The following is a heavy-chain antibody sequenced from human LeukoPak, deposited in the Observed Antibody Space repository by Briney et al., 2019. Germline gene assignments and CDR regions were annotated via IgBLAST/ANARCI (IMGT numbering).Heavy chain of an antibody. CDR3: ARDGGWYKRGLDHYYYYMDV. CDR2: ISYDGSNK. D-gene: IGHD6-19*01. CDR1: GFTFSSYG. Sequence: GGSLRLSCAASGFTFSSYGMHWVRKAPGKGLEGVAVISYDGSNKYYADSVKGRFTISRDNSKNTLYLQMNSLRGEDTALYYCARDGGWYKRGLDHYYYYMDVWGKGTTVTVSS. J-gene: IGHJ6*03. V-gene: IGHV3-30*03.